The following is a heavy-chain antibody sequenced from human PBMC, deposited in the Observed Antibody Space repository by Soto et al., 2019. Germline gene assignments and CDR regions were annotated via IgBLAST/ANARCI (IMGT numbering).Heavy chain of an antibody. CDR3: ARGPLMNGLYSSSWYGYYGMDA. V-gene: IGHV4-34*01. Sequence: QVQLQQWGAGLLKPSETLTLTCAVYGGSFSGYYWSWIRQPPGKGLEWIGEINHSGSTNYNPSLKSRVTISVDTSKNQFSLKLSSVTAADTAVYYCARGPLMNGLYSSSWYGYYGMDAWGQGTTVTVSS. J-gene: IGHJ6*02. D-gene: IGHD6-13*01. CDR1: GGSFSGYY. CDR2: INHSGST.